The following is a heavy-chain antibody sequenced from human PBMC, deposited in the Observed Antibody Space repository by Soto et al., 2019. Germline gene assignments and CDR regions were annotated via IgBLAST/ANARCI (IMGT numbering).Heavy chain of an antibody. V-gene: IGHV1-2*04. CDR1: GYTFTGYY. J-gene: IGHJ3*02. CDR2: INPNSGGT. Sequence: ASVKVSCKASGYTFTGYYMHWVRQAPGQGLEWMGWINPNSGGTNYAQKFQGWVTMTRDTSISTAYMELSRLRSDDTAVYYCARSGFRVLRFLEWLAFDIWGQGTMVTFSS. D-gene: IGHD3-3*01. CDR3: ARSGFRVLRFLEWLAFDI.